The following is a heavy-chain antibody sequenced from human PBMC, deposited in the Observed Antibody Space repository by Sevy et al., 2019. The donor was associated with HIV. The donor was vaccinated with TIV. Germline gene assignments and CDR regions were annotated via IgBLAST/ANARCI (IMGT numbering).Heavy chain of an antibody. V-gene: IGHV3-30*04. CDR2: ISFDGRNE. D-gene: IGHD2-8*02. CDR3: ARDHCDDGVCFRSGYFDY. CDR1: GFTFANHA. J-gene: IGHJ4*02. Sequence: GGSLRLSCVASGFTFANHAIHWVRQAPGKGLEWVAIISFDGRNERYADSVKGRFTISRDNSKNTVYLQMTRLRTEDAAVYYCARDHCDDGVCFRSGYFDYWGQGTLVIVSS.